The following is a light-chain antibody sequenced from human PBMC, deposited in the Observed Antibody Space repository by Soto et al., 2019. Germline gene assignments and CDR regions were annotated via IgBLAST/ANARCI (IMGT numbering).Light chain of an antibody. CDR1: SSDVGSYNY. CDR2: AVS. Sequence: QSALTQPASVSGSPGQSITISCTGSSSDVGSYNYVSWYQQLPGKAPKLIISAVSYRPSGVPDRFSGSKSGNTASLTISGLQAEDEADYYCCSYTASDMWVFGGGTKLTVL. CDR3: CSYTASDMWV. J-gene: IGLJ3*02. V-gene: IGLV2-14*03.